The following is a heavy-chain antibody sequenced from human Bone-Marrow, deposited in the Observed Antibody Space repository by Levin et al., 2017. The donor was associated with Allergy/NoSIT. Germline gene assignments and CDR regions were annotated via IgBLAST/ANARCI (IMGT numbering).Heavy chain of an antibody. CDR2: IFYSGTT. CDR1: GASITTYY. J-gene: IGHJ6*02. D-gene: IGHD6-19*01. Sequence: SQTLSLTCTVSGASITTYYWTWIRQPPGKGLEWIGHIFYSGTTNYNPSLKSRVTISVDTSKNEFSLKVNSVTAADTAVYYCARLTAGAGMDVWGQGTPVTVSS. CDR3: ARLTAGAGMDV. V-gene: IGHV4-59*08.